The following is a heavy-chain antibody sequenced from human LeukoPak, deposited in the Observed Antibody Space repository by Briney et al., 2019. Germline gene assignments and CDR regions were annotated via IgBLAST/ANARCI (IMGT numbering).Heavy chain of an antibody. D-gene: IGHD5-18*01. V-gene: IGHV1-69*04. CDR3: ARALEDTAMVHILTL. Sequence: SVKVSCKASGGTFSSYAISWVRQAPGQGLEWMGRIIPILGIANYAQKFQGRVTITADKSTSTAYMELSSLRSEDTAVYYCARALEDTAMVHILTLWGQGTLVTVTS. J-gene: IGHJ4*02. CDR2: IIPILGIA. CDR1: GGTFSSYA.